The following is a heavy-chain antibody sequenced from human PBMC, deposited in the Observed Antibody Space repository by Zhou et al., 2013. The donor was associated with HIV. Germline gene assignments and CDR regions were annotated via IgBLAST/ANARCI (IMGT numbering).Heavy chain of an antibody. CDR3: ARESGVSAALENLGYYHYYMDV. J-gene: IGHJ6*03. Sequence: QVQLVQSGAEVKKPGASVKVSCKASGYTFTNYGITWVRQPPGQGLEWMGWISAYNGNTNYAQKLQGRVTMTTDTSTSTASMELSRLTSEDTAVYYCARESGVSAALENLGYYHYYMDVWGKGTTVTVSS. D-gene: IGHD2-2*01. V-gene: IGHV1-18*01. CDR2: ISAYNGNT. CDR1: GYTFTNYG.